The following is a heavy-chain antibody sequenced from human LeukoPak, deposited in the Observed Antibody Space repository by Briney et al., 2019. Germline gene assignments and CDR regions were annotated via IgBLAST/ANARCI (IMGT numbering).Heavy chain of an antibody. CDR3: ARDYLGAAADSAVFDY. D-gene: IGHD6-13*01. V-gene: IGHV3-30-3*01. CDR1: GFTFSSYA. Sequence: PGGSLRLSCAASGFTFSSYAMHWVRQAPGKGLEWGAVISYDGSNKYYADSVKGRFTISRDNSKNTLYLQMNSLRAEDTAVYYCARDYLGAAADSAVFDYWGQGTLVTVSS. J-gene: IGHJ4*02. CDR2: ISYDGSNK.